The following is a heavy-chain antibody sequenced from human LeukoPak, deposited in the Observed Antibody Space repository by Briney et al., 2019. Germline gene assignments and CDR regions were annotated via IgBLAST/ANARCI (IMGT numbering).Heavy chain of an antibody. D-gene: IGHD6-13*01. V-gene: IGHV4-34*01. J-gene: IGHJ5*02. CDR3: ARRRIAQYNWFDP. CDR2: INHSGST. CDR1: GGSFSGYY. Sequence: PSETLSLTCAVYGGSFSGYYWSWIRQPPGKGLEWIGGINHSGSTNYNPSLKSRLTISVDTSKNQFSLKLSSVTAADTAVYYCARRRIAQYNWFDPWGQGTLVTVSS.